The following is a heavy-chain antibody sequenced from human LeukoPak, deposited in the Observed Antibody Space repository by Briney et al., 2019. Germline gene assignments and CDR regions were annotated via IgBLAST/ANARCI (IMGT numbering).Heavy chain of an antibody. Sequence: SETLSLTCTVSGGSISSYYWGWIRQPPGKGLEWIGSIYYSGSTYYNPSLKSRVTISVDTSKNQFSLKLSSVTAADTAVYYCARARIAAAVNWGQGTLVTVSS. CDR2: IYYSGST. D-gene: IGHD6-13*01. CDR3: ARARIAAAVN. CDR1: GGSISSYY. J-gene: IGHJ4*02. V-gene: IGHV4-39*07.